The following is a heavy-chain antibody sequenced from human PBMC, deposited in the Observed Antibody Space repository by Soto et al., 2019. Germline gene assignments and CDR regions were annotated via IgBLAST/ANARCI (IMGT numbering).Heavy chain of an antibody. V-gene: IGHV3-53*01. CDR2: IYYNGNT. CDR3: ATGGDTAKDGY. CDR1: GFTVSNNH. J-gene: IGHJ4*02. D-gene: IGHD5-18*01. Sequence: VQLVESGGGLIQPGGSLRLSCAASGFTVSNNHMTWVRQAPGRGPEWVSTIYYNGNTFYADSVKGRFTISRDNSKNMQYLQTNSLRAEDTALYYCATGGDTAKDGYWGQGTLVTVSS.